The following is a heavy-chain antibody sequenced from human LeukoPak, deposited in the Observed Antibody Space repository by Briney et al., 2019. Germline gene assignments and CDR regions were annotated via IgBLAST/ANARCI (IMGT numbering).Heavy chain of an antibody. V-gene: IGHV4-4*07. Sequence: PSETLSLTCSVPGGSVSDYYWTWIRQPAGKGLEWIGRIYTSGSTNYNPSLKSRLTISVDKSKNQFSLRLNSVTAADTAVYYCARVGGAASTLSAFDIWGQGTMVTVSS. CDR2: IYTSGST. J-gene: IGHJ3*02. D-gene: IGHD2-21*01. CDR1: GGSVSDYY. CDR3: ARVGGAASTLSAFDI.